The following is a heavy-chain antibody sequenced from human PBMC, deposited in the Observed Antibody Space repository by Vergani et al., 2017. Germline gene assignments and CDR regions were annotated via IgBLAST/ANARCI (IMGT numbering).Heavy chain of an antibody. D-gene: IGHD3-10*01. CDR3: TTDIITMVRGVMSDAFDI. J-gene: IGHJ3*02. CDR1: GFTFSNAW. Sequence: ELQLVESGGGLLKPGGSLRLSCAASGFTFSNAWMSWVRQAPGKGLEWVGRIKSKTDGGTTDYAAPVKGRFTISRDDSKNTLYLQMNSLKTEDTAVYYCTTDIITMVRGVMSDAFDIWGQGTMVTVSS. V-gene: IGHV3-15*01. CDR2: IKSKTDGGTT.